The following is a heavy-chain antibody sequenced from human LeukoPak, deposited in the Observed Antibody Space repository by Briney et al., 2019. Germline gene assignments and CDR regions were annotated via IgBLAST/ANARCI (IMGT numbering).Heavy chain of an antibody. CDR3: AKDVGTRGFDP. V-gene: IGHV3-9*01. D-gene: IGHD2-8*01. CDR1: GFTFDDYA. Sequence: GGSLRLSCAASGFTFDDYAMHWVRQAPGKGLEWVSGISWNSGSIGYADSVKGRFTISRDNAKNSLYLQMNSLRAEDTALYYCAKDVGTRGFDPWGQGTLVTVSS. CDR2: ISWNSGSI. J-gene: IGHJ5*02.